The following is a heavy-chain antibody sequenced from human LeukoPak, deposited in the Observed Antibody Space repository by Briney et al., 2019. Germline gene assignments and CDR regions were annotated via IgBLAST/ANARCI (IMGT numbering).Heavy chain of an antibody. D-gene: IGHD6-13*01. J-gene: IGHJ4*02. CDR3: ARGPGYISGWYYFDY. CDR2: IYGGGTT. V-gene: IGHV3-53*01. CDR1: GFTVSSNY. Sequence: GSLRLSCAASGFTVSSNYMSWVRQAPGKGLEWVSVIYGGGTTYYADSVKGRFTISRDNFKHTLFLQMNSLRAEDTAVYYCARGPGYISGWYYFDYWGQGTLVTVSS.